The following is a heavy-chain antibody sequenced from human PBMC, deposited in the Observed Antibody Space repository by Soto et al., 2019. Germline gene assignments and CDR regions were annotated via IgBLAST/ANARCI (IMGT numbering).Heavy chain of an antibody. CDR1: GYTFTSYD. Sequence: QVQLVQSGAEVKKPGASVKVSCKASGYTFTSYDINWVRQATGQGLEWMGWMNPNSGNTGYAQKFQGRVTMTXTXSXSXXYMELSSLRSEDTAVYYCASPARNYDFWSGYSFDIWGQGTMVTVSS. D-gene: IGHD3-3*01. CDR3: ASPARNYDFWSGYSFDI. V-gene: IGHV1-8*01. J-gene: IGHJ3*02. CDR2: MNPNSGNT.